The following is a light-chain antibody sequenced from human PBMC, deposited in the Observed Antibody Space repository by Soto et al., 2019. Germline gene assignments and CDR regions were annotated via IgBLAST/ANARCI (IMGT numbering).Light chain of an antibody. CDR3: QSYDSSLSGSVV. Sequence: QSVLTQPPSVSGAPGQRVTISCTGSSSNIGAGYDVHWYQQLPGTAPKLLIYGNSNRPSGVPDRFSGSMSGTTASLAITGLQAEDEADYYCQSYDSSLSGSVVFGLGTQLIVL. CDR1: SSNIGAGYD. CDR2: GNS. V-gene: IGLV1-40*01. J-gene: IGLJ2*01.